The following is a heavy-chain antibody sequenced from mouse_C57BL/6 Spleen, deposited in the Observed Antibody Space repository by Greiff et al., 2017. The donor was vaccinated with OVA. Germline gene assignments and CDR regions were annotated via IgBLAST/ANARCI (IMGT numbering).Heavy chain of an antibody. D-gene: IGHD2-4*01. Sequence: EVQLQQPGAELVKPGASVKMSCKASGYTFTSYWITWVKQSNGKSLEWIGVINPNYGTTSYNQKFKGKATLTVDQSSSTAYMQLNSLTSEDSAVYYCARSGDYDEGGSFDYWGQGTTLTVSS. CDR3: ARSGDYDEGGSFDY. V-gene: IGHV1-39*01. J-gene: IGHJ2*01. CDR2: INPNYGTT. CDR1: GYTFTSYW.